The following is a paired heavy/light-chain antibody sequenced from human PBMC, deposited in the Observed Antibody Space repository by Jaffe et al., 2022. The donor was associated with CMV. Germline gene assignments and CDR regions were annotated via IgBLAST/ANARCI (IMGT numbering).Heavy chain of an antibody. CDR3: ATRGYRNPSGYFYYGMDV. V-gene: IGHV3-48*02. D-gene: IGHD4-4*01. J-gene: IGHJ6*02. CDR2: ISSSSTTK. Sequence: EVQLVESGGGLVQPGGSLRLSCAASGFTFNTYGMNWIRQAPGKGLEWVSYISSSSTTKDYADSVKGRFSISRDNAKDSLYLQMNSLRDEDTAVYYCATRGYRNPSGYFYYGMDVWGQGTTVTVSS. CDR1: GFTFNTYG.
Light chain of an antibody. J-gene: IGKJ2*01. V-gene: IGKV3-20*01. CDR2: GAS. Sequence: EIVLTQSPDTLSLSPGERATLSCRASQRVLSSYLAWYQQKPGQPPRLLIYGASSRATGIPDRFSGSGSGTDFTLTISRLDPEDFAMYYCQQYADSPETFGQGTKLEIK. CDR1: QRVLSSY. CDR3: QQYADSPET.